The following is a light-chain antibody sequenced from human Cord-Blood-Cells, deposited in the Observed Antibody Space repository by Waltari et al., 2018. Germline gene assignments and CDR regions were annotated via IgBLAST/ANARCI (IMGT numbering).Light chain of an antibody. J-gene: IGLJ3*02. CDR1: SSDVGGYNY. V-gene: IGLV2-11*01. CDR2: DVS. CDR3: CTYAGSYTWV. Sequence: QSALTQPRSVSGSPGQSVTISCTGTSSDVGGYNYVSWYQQHPGKAPKFMIYDVSRRPAGVPVRFSGSKSGNAASLTISGLQAEDEADYSCCTYAGSYTWVFGGGTMLTVL.